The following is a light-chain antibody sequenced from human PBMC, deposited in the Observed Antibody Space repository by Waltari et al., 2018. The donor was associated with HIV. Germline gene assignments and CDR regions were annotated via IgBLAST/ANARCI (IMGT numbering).Light chain of an antibody. J-gene: IGLJ3*02. CDR3: AAWDDSLSGPV. Sequence: QSILTQPLSTSRTPGQRVTLSCSGTCSNIGTNSVSWYQLPLEPAPKLLIYSNNHRPSGVHDRISGSKSAASASLAIGGLRAEDEADYYCAAWDDSLSGPVFGGGTKLTVL. V-gene: IGLV1-47*02. CDR2: SNN. CDR1: CSNIGTNS.